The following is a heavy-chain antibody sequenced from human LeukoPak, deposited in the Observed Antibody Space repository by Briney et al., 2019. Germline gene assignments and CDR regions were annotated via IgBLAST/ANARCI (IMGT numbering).Heavy chain of an antibody. Sequence: QAGGSLRLSCAASGFTFSSYEMNWVRQAPGKGLEWVSYISSSGSSIYYADSVKGRFTISRDNAKNSLYLQMNSLKADDTAVYYCARENWAPYDWGQGTLVTVSS. D-gene: IGHD3-3*01. CDR3: ARENWAPYD. J-gene: IGHJ4*02. CDR2: ISSSGSSI. CDR1: GFTFSSYE. V-gene: IGHV3-48*03.